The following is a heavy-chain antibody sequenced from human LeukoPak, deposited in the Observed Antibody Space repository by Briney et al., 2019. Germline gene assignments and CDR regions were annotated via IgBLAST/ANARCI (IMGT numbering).Heavy chain of an antibody. J-gene: IGHJ5*02. CDR3: ARDRFYCTNGVCYWDWFDP. CDR1: GGSISSSSYY. Sequence: SETLSLTCTVSGGSISSSSYYWSWIRQPAGKGLEWTGRIYTSGSTNYNPSLKSRVTISVDTSKNQFSLKLSSVTAADTAVYYCARDRFYCTNGVCYWDWFDPWGQGTLVTVSS. CDR2: IYTSGST. V-gene: IGHV4-61*02. D-gene: IGHD2-8*01.